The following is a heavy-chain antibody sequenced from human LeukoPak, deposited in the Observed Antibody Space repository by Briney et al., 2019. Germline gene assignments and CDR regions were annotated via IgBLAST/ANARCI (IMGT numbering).Heavy chain of an antibody. CDR3: ARGSAAAGNRHY. V-gene: IGHV3-21*01. CDR2: ISSSSSYR. Sequence: GGSLRLSCAASGFTFSSYGMNWVRQAPGKGLEWVSAISSSSSYRYYADSVKGRFTISRDNAKNSLYLKMNSLRAEDTAVYYCARGSAAAGNRHYWGQGTLVTVSS. J-gene: IGHJ4*02. D-gene: IGHD6-13*01. CDR1: GFTFSSYG.